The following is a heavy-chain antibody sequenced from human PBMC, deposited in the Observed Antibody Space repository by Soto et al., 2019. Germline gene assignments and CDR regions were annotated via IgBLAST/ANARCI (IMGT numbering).Heavy chain of an antibody. Sequence: ASVKVSCKASGGTFSSYTISWVRQAPGQGLEWMGWINAGNGNTKYSQKFQGRVTITRDTSASTAYMELSSLRSEDTAVYYCARAWVVVTAPDYWGQGTLVTVS. CDR2: INAGNGNT. D-gene: IGHD2-21*02. V-gene: IGHV1-3*01. CDR1: GGTFSSYT. J-gene: IGHJ4*02. CDR3: ARAWVVVTAPDY.